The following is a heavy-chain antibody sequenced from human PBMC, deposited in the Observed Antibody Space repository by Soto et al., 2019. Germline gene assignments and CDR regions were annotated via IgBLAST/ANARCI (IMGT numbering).Heavy chain of an antibody. CDR1: GYTFNNYG. V-gene: IGHV1-18*01. CDR3: ARDSYGDYDY. D-gene: IGHD4-17*01. CDR2: ISNDNDNT. Sequence: QVQLEQSGTEVKKPGASVKVSCKASGYTFNNYGINWVRQAPGQGLEWMGWISNDNDNTNYAQNFHGRVTMTTDTSTNTAYMKLRSLRSDDTAAYYYARDSYGDYDYWGQGTLVTVSS. J-gene: IGHJ4*02.